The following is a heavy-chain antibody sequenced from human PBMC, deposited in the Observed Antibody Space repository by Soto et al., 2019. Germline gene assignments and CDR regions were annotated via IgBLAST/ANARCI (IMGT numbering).Heavy chain of an antibody. J-gene: IGHJ5*02. CDR2: ISYDGSNK. CDR1: GFTFSSYA. V-gene: IGHV3-30-3*01. CDR3: ARDLGTHSEYVDTNWFDP. Sequence: GGSLRLSCAASGFTFSSYAMHWVRQAPGKGLEWVAVISYDGSNKYYADSVKGRFTISRDNSKNTLYLQMNSLRAEDTAVYYCARDLGTHSEYVDTNWFDPWGQGTLVTVSS. D-gene: IGHD5-18*01.